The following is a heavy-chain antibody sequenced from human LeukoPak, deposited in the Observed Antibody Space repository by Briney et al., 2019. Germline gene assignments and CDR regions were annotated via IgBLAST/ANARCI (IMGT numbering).Heavy chain of an antibody. J-gene: IGHJ6*02. Sequence: SETLSLTCAVYGGSFSGYYWSWIRQPPGKGLEWIGEINHSGSTNYNPSLKSRVTISVDTSKNQFSLKLSSVTAADTAVYYCARVGIAVAGDYYYYGMDAWGQGTTVTVSS. CDR3: ARVGIAVAGDYYYYGMDA. D-gene: IGHD6-19*01. V-gene: IGHV4-34*01. CDR2: INHSGST. CDR1: GGSFSGYY.